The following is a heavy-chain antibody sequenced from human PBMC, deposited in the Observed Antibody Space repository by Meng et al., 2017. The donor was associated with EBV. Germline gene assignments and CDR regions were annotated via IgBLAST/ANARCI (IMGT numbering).Heavy chain of an antibody. CDR2: FLPRLGAP. V-gene: IGHV1-69*01. D-gene: IGHD3-10*01. CDR1: GGPFRYYA. Sequence: QVQLVQPPAGGKKPGSSVKVSCKTSGGPFRYYAISWVRQAPGQGLEWLGGFLPRLGAPNYAQKFHGRVKITADESTSTHYMDLSSLRSEDTAIYYCASESGRGYTPDYWGQGTLVTVSS. CDR3: ASESGRGYTPDY. J-gene: IGHJ4*02.